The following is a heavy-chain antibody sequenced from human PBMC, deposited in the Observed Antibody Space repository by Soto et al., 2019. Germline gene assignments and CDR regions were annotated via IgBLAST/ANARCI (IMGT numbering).Heavy chain of an antibody. Sequence: ASVKVSCKASGYTFTGYYMHWVRQAPGQGLEWMGWINPNSGGTNYAQKFQGWVTMTRDTSISTAYMELSRLRSDDTAVYYCAREVIRIRYFDWLSPEPNWFAPWGQGTLVTVSS. CDR3: AREVIRIRYFDWLSPEPNWFAP. CDR1: GYTFTGYY. CDR2: INPNSGGT. J-gene: IGHJ5*02. D-gene: IGHD3-9*01. V-gene: IGHV1-2*04.